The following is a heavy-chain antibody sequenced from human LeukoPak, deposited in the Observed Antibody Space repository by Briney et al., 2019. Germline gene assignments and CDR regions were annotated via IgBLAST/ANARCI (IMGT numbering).Heavy chain of an antibody. Sequence: ASVKVSCKASGYTFTSYGISWVRQAPGHGLEWMGWISAYNGNTNYAQKLQGRVTMTTDTSTSTAYMELRSLRSDDTAVYYCARGDAEENDYGDRGRDYYYYMDVWGKGTTVTVSS. D-gene: IGHD4-17*01. CDR1: GYTFTSYG. J-gene: IGHJ6*03. CDR3: ARGDAEENDYGDRGRDYYYYMDV. CDR2: ISAYNGNT. V-gene: IGHV1-18*01.